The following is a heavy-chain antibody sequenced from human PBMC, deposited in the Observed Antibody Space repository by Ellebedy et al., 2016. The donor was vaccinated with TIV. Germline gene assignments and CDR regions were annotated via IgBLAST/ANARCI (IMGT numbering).Heavy chain of an antibody. CDR3: ARARGGVRGVNRPPYYYYYMDV. V-gene: IGHV3-48*02. D-gene: IGHD3-10*01. Sequence: GESLKISXAASGFTFSSYSMNWVRQAPGKGLEWVSYISSSSSTIYYADSVKGRFTISRDNAKNSLYLQMNSLRDEDTAVYYCARARGGVRGVNRPPYYYYYMDVWGKGTTVTVSS. CDR1: GFTFSSYS. J-gene: IGHJ6*03. CDR2: ISSSSSTI.